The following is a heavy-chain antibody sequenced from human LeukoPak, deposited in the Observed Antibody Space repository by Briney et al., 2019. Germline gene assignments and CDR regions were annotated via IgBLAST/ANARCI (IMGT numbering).Heavy chain of an antibody. D-gene: IGHD2-15*01. V-gene: IGHV4-39*07. CDR2: IYYSGST. CDR3: ARRRKDRGDFDY. CDR1: GGSISSSSYY. Sequence: PSETLSLTCTVSGGSISSSSYYWGWIRQPPGKGLEWIGSIYYSGSTYYNPSLKSRVTISVDTSKNQFSLKLSSVTAADTAVYYCARRRKDRGDFDYWGQGTLVTVSS. J-gene: IGHJ4*02.